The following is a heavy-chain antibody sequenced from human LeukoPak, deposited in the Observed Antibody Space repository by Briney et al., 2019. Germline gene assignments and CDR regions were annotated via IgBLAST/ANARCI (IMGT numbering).Heavy chain of an antibody. J-gene: IGHJ6*03. D-gene: IGHD6-13*01. Sequence: PPETLSLTCTVSGGSISSGGYYWSWIRQHPGKGLEWIGYIYYSGSTYYNPSLKSRVTISVDTSKNQFSLKLSSVTAADTAVYYCARDRMEYSSSWYEYYMDVWGKGTTVTVSS. CDR1: GGSISSGGYY. CDR2: IYYSGST. V-gene: IGHV4-31*03. CDR3: ARDRMEYSSSWYEYYMDV.